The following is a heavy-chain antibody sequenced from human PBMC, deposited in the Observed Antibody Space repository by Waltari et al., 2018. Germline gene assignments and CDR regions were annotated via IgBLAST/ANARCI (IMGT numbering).Heavy chain of an antibody. J-gene: IGHJ5*02. CDR2: ISPYSGHT. V-gene: IGHV1-18*01. D-gene: IGHD6-19*01. Sequence: RLVQSGPEVKKPGASVKVSCKPFGYTFTDYGVTWMRQAPGKGLEWVGWISPYSGHTNSPQRFQGRLSLTTDTSTGTAYLELGSLRSDDTGVYYCATTAAGWFDPWGPGSLVTVSS. CDR3: ATTAAGWFDP. CDR1: GYTFTDYG.